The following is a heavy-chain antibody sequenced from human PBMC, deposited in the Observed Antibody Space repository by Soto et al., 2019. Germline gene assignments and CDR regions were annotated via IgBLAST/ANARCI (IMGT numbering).Heavy chain of an antibody. J-gene: IGHJ4*02. CDR3: ARSPKGTTLATHLDF. CDR1: GGSVTSGGYY. Sequence: SETLSLTCTVSGGSVTSGGYYWSWIRHCPGKGLEWIGYIYSSGDTNYNPSLNSRVTMSVDTSKNQFSLHLTSVTVADTAVYYCARSPKGTTLATHLDFPGQAALVTVAS. CDR2: IYSSGDT. D-gene: IGHD4-17*01. V-gene: IGHV4-30-4*08.